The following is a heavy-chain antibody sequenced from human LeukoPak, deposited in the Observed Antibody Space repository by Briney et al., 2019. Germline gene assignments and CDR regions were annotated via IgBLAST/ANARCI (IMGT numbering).Heavy chain of an antibody. CDR3: ARVHYDGSVGWFDP. J-gene: IGHJ5*02. CDR1: GGSISSSSYY. D-gene: IGHD3-22*01. V-gene: IGHV4-39*07. Sequence: SETLSLTCTVSGGSISSSSYYWAWIRQPPGKGLEWIGNIYYSGSTYYNPSLKSRVTISLDTSKNQFSLKLSSVTAADTAVYYCARVHYDGSVGWFDPWGQGTLVTVSS. CDR2: IYYSGST.